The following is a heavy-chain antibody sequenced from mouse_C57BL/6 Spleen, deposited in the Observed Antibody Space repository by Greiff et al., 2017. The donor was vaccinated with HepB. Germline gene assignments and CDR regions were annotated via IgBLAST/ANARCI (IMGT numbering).Heavy chain of an antibody. CDR1: GYSFTSYY. CDR3: ASIYYDYDWYFDV. J-gene: IGHJ1*03. D-gene: IGHD2-4*01. V-gene: IGHV1-66*01. Sequence: VQLQQSGPELVKPGASVKISCKASGYSFTSYYIHWVKQRPGQGLEWIGWIYPGSGNTKYNEKFKGKATLTADTSSSTAYMQLSSLTSEDSAVYYCASIYYDYDWYFDVWGTGTTVTVSS. CDR2: IYPGSGNT.